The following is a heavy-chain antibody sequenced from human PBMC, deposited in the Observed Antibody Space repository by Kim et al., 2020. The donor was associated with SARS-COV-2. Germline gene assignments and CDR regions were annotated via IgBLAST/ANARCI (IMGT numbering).Heavy chain of an antibody. V-gene: IGHV3-15*01. CDR3: TTDRSTNAAVDPFDF. D-gene: IGHD6-25*01. CDR1: GFTFSESW. CDR2: ITSKSDDETT. Sequence: GGSLRLSCAASGFTFSESWMSWVRQAPGKGLEWVGRITSKSDDETTDDATPVKDRFTISRDDSKNTLYLQMNSLKSEDTAVYYCTTDRSTNAAVDPFDFWGRGTLVAVSS. J-gene: IGHJ4*02.